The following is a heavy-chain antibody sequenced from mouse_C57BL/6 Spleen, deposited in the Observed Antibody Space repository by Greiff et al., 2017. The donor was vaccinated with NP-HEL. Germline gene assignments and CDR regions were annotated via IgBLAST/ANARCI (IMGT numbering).Heavy chain of an antibody. CDR2: IYPSDSET. CDR3: ARLRDWYFDV. Sequence: QVHVKQPGAELVRPGSSVKLSCKASGYTFTSYWMDWVKQRPGQGLEWIGNIYPSDSETHYTQKFKDKATLTVDKSSSTAYMQLSSLTSEDSAVYYCARLRDWYFDVWGTGTTVTVSS. J-gene: IGHJ1*03. CDR1: GYTFTSYW. D-gene: IGHD1-1*01. V-gene: IGHV1-61*01.